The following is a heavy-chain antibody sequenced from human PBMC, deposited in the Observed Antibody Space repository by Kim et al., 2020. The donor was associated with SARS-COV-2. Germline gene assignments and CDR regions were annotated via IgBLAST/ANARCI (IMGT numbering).Heavy chain of an antibody. D-gene: IGHD3-3*01. V-gene: IGHV3-53*01. CDR1: GFIVSNNY. Sequence: GGSLRLSCAASGFIVSNNYLSWVRQAPGKGLEWVSVIYAGGSTYYADSVEGRFTISRDNDENTIYLQLSNLRADDTAVYYCARGGGARVAALESWGPGT. CDR3: ARGGGARVAALES. J-gene: IGHJ3*01. CDR2: IYAGGST.